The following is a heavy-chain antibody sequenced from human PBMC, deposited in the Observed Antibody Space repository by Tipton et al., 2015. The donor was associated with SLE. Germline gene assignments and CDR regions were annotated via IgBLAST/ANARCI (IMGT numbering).Heavy chain of an antibody. D-gene: IGHD4-17*01. CDR1: GFTFSSYA. CDR3: ARKGDDYGDLGWWFDP. V-gene: IGHV3-30*04. J-gene: IGHJ5*02. CDR2: ISYDGSNK. Sequence: SLRLSCAASGFTFSSYAMHWVRQAPGKGLEWVAVISYDGSNKYYADSVKGRFTISRDNSKNTLYLQMNSLRAEDTAVYYCARKGDDYGDLGWWFDPWGQGTLVTVSS.